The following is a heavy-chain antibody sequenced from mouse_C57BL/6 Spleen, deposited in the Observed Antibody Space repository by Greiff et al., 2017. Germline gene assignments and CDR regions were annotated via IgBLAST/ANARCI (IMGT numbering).Heavy chain of an antibody. D-gene: IGHD1-1*01. CDR3: ARCPYYGSEGYAMDY. CDR2: INPNYGTT. J-gene: IGHJ4*01. Sequence: QLQESGPELVKPGASVKISCKASGYSFTDYNMNWVKQSNGKSLEWIGVINPNYGTTSYNQKFKGKATLTVDQSSITAYMQLNSLTSEDSAVYYCARCPYYGSEGYAMDYWGQGTSVTVSS. V-gene: IGHV1-39*01. CDR1: GYSFTDYN.